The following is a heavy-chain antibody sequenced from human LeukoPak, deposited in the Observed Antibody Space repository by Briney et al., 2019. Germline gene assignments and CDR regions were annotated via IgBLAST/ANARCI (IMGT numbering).Heavy chain of an antibody. CDR3: ASKPVVPASQGHYFDT. CDR2: VFYTGDT. V-gene: IGHV4-59*02. J-gene: IGHJ5*02. D-gene: IGHD2-21*01. Sequence: PSETLSLTCTVSGVSVSTHYWSWIRQPPGKRLGWVGNVFYTGDTSYHPSLQGRATMSIDTSNNQFSLNLHSVTAADTAVYYCASKPVVPASQGHYFDTWGQGTLVTVSS. CDR1: GVSVSTHY.